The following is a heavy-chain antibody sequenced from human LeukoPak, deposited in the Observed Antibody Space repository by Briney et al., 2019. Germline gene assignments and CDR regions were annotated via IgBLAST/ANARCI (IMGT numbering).Heavy chain of an antibody. CDR2: INPSGGST. J-gene: IGHJ1*01. D-gene: IGHD2-2*01. Sequence: ASVKVSCKASGYTFTSYYMHWVRQAPGQGLEWMGIINPSGGSTSYAQKFQGRVTMTRDTSTSTVYMELSSLRSEDTAVYYCARAHRGGSTSFTRYFQHWGQGTLVTVSS. CDR3: ARAHRGGSTSFTRYFQH. V-gene: IGHV1-46*01. CDR1: GYTFTSYY.